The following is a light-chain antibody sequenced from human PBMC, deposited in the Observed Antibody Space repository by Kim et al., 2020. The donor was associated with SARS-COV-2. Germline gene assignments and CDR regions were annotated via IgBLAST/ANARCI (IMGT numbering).Light chain of an antibody. CDR1: SSDIGTYNY. CDR2: DVS. CDR3: SSYTSSDTGV. Sequence: QSITISCTGTSSDIGTYNYVSWYQQHPGKVPKLIIFDVSNRPSGVSNRFSGSKSGNMASLTISGLQAEDEADYYCSSYTSSDTGVFGGGTQLTVL. J-gene: IGLJ2*01. V-gene: IGLV2-14*03.